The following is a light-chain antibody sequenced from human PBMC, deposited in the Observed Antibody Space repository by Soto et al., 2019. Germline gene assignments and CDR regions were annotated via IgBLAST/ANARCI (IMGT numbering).Light chain of an antibody. Sequence: IRISKSASALSASLSYRFTTTCRASQSISSWLAWYQQKPGKAPKLLIYKASSLESGVPSRFSGSGSGTEFTLTISSLQPDDFATYYCQQYNSYPGTFGQGTKVDVK. V-gene: IGKV1-5*03. CDR3: QQYNSYPGT. J-gene: IGKJ1*01. CDR1: QSISSW. CDR2: KAS.